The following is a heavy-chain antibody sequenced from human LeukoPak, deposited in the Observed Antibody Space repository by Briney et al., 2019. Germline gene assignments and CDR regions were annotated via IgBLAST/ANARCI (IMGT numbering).Heavy chain of an antibody. CDR2: ISHSGST. CDR1: GGSISGYY. V-gene: IGHV4-34*01. Sequence: SETLSLTCTVSGGSISGYYWSWIRQPPGKGPEWIGKISHSGSTNYNPSLKSRVTISVDTSTNQFSLNLSSVTAADTAVYYCARSANAFDIWGQGTMVTVSS. CDR3: ARSANAFDI. J-gene: IGHJ3*02.